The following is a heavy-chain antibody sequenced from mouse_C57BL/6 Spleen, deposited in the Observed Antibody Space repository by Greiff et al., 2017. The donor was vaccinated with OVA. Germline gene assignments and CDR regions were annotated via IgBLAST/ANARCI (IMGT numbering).Heavy chain of an antibody. J-gene: IGHJ3*01. Sequence: EVQLQQSGPELVKPGASVKISCKASGYTFTDYYMNWVKQSHGKSLEWIGDINPNNGGTSYNQKFKGKATLTVDKSSSTAYMELRSLTSEDSAVYYCARSTDGYYPAWFAYWGQGTLVTVSA. V-gene: IGHV1-26*01. CDR3: ARSTDGYYPAWFAY. CDR2: INPNNGGT. CDR1: GYTFTDYY. D-gene: IGHD2-3*01.